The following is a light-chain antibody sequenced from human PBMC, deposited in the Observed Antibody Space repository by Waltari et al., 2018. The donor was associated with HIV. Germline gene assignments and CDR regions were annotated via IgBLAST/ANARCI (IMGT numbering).Light chain of an antibody. CDR2: TNN. CDR3: AAWDDSLNGWV. CDR1: SSNIGRHY. J-gene: IGLJ3*02. Sequence: QSVLTQPPSTSGTPGQRVTISCSGSSSNIGRHYLYSYRQVPGTTPTLLWYTNNRGPSGVPHRVSGSRSGDSGALASRGLRVGDEADYDCAAWDDSLNGWVFGGGTKLTVL. V-gene: IGLV1-47*01.